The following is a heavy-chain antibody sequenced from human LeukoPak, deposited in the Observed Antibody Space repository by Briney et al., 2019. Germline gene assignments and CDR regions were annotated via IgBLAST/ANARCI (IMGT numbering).Heavy chain of an antibody. CDR2: IDTGGSTT. V-gene: IGHV3-74*01. CDR3: ATQNSFGNDY. CDR1: GFTFSRSW. J-gene: IGHJ4*02. D-gene: IGHD5-18*01. Sequence: GGSLRLSYAASGFTFSRSWMHWVRQPPGKGLVWVSRIDTGGSTTTYADSVKGRFTISRDNAKNTVYLQINSLRAEDTAVYYCATQNSFGNDYWGQGVLVTVSS.